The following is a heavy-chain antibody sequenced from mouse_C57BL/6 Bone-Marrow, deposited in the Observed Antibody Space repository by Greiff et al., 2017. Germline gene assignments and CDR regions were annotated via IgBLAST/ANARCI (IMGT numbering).Heavy chain of an antibody. Sequence: EVKLQESGPVLVKPGASVKMSCKASGYTFTDYYMNWVKRSHGKSLEWIGVIIPYNGGTSSNQKFKGKATLTVDKSSSTTYMELNSLTSVDTAVYYCARITTVITDWYFDVWGTGTTVTVSS. CDR3: ARITTVITDWYFDV. CDR2: IIPYNGGT. CDR1: GYTFTDYY. V-gene: IGHV1-19*01. D-gene: IGHD1-1*01. J-gene: IGHJ1*03.